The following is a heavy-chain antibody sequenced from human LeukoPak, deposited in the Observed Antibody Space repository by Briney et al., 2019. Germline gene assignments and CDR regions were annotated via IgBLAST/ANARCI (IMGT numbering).Heavy chain of an antibody. V-gene: IGHV4-31*03. J-gene: IGHJ3*02. Sequence: QPSVTLSLTCTVSGGSISSGGYYWSWIRQHPGKGLEWIGYIYYSGSTYYNPSLKSRVTISVDTSKNQFSLKLSSVTAADTAVYYCARDTGDSSGYYLIDFDIWGQGTMVTVSS. CDR1: GGSISSGGYY. CDR2: IYYSGST. CDR3: ARDTGDSSGYYLIDFDI. D-gene: IGHD3-22*01.